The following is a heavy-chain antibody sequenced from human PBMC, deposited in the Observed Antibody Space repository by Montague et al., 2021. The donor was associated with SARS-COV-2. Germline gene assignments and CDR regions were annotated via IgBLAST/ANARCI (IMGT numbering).Heavy chain of an antibody. V-gene: IGHV2-5*02. CDR1: GFSLSTSGVG. CDR2: IFWDDAK. Sequence: PALVKPTQTLTLTCTFSGFSLSTSGVGVGWIRQPPGKALEWLAFIFWDDAKHYIPSLKTRLIITKDTSKNQVVLTMSNMDLVDTATYYCAHSVPTITALPPTPFDFWGQGTLVIVSS. J-gene: IGHJ4*02. D-gene: IGHD3-10*01. CDR3: AHSVPTITALPPTPFDF.